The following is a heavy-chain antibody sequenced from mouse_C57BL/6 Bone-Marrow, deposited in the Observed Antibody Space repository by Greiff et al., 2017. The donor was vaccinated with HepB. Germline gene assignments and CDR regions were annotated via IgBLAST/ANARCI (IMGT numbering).Heavy chain of an antibody. D-gene: IGHD4-1*01. CDR1: GYTFTSYW. CDR2: IYPGSGST. V-gene: IGHV1-55*01. J-gene: IGHJ1*03. Sequence: QVQLQQPGAELVKPGASVKMSCKASGYTFTSYWITWVKQRPGQGLEWIGDIYPGSGSTNYNEKFKSKATLTVDTSSSAAYRQLSSLTSEDSAVNDCARIELTGPYGYFKVWDTRTTVTVSS. CDR3: ARIELTGPYGYFKV.